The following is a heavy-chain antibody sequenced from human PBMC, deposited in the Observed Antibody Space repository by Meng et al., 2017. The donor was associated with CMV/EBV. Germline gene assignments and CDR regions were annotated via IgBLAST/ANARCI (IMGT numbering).Heavy chain of an antibody. CDR3: ARVSYGGTYFDY. CDR2: IYYSGST. J-gene: IGHJ4*02. Sequence: QVQRQAPGPGPVKPSGILSLTCTVSGGSIMSYYWSWIRQPPGKGLEWIGYIYYSGSTNYNPSLKSRVTISVDTSKNQFSLKLSSVTAADTAVYYCARVSYGGTYFDYWGQGTLVTVSS. D-gene: IGHD4-23*01. CDR1: GGSIMSYY. V-gene: IGHV4-59*01.